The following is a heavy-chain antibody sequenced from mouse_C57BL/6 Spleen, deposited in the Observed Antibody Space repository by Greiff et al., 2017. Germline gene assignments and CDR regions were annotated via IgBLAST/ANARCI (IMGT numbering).Heavy chain of an antibody. J-gene: IGHJ4*01. Sequence: HVQLQEPGAGLVKPGGSVKLSCKASGYTFTSYWMGWVKQRPGRGLEWIGRIDPSSGGTKYNEKFKSKATLTGDKPSSTPYMQLSSLTSEDSAVYYCARGDGYYRAMDYWGQGTSVTVSS. CDR1: GYTFTSYW. CDR2: IDPSSGGT. V-gene: IGHV1-72*01. D-gene: IGHD2-3*01. CDR3: ARGDGYYRAMDY.